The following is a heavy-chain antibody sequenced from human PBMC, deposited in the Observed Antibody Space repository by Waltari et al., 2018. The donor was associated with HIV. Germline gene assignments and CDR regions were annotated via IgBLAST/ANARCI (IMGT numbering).Heavy chain of an antibody. Sequence: QEQLVQSGAEVTKRGSSVKVSCKASGGTFSSNSVSCVRQAPGQRLEWMGNIILVFESTTHAQKCHGRLNISADESTSTVFMELRSLSFDDTAVYYCARGSSGSYRWFDPWGHGTLVTVSS. CDR1: GGTFSSNS. CDR2: IILVFEST. V-gene: IGHV1-69*15. J-gene: IGHJ5*02. CDR3: ARGSSGSYRWFDP. D-gene: IGHD1-26*01.